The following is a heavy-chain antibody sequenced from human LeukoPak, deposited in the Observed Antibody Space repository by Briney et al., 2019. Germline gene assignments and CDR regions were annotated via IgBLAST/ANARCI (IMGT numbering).Heavy chain of an antibody. CDR2: IYTSGST. CDR1: GGSISSGSYY. Sequence: PSETLSLTCTVSGGSISSGSYYWSWIRQPAGKGLEWIGRIYTSGSTNYNPSLKSRVTISIDTSKNQFSLKLSSVTAADTAVYYCARSYYDSSATIFGVVTTYYYYYMDVWGKGTTVTVSS. CDR3: ARSYYDSSATIFGVVTTYYYYYMDV. J-gene: IGHJ6*03. V-gene: IGHV4-61*02. D-gene: IGHD3-3*01.